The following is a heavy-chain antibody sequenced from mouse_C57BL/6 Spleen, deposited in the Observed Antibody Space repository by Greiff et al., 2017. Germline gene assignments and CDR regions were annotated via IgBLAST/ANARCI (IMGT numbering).Heavy chain of an antibody. CDR3: ARHYYGYDHWYFDV. CDR1: GYSITSGYY. D-gene: IGHD2-2*01. J-gene: IGHJ1*03. Sequence: EVKVEESGPGLVKPSQSLSLTCSVTGYSITSGYYWNWIRQFPGNKLEWMGYISYDGSNNYNPSLKNRISITRDTSKNQFFLKLNSVTTEDTATYYCARHYYGYDHWYFDVWGTGTTVTVSS. V-gene: IGHV3-6*01. CDR2: ISYDGSN.